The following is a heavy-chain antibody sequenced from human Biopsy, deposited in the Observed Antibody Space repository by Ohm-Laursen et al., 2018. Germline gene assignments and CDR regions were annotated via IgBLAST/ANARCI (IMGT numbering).Heavy chain of an antibody. CDR2: MIPRGGKT. Sequence: GPVKVSRKASWYSFSTFDVNWVRQARGQGVEWMGRMIPRGGKTGYAQRFQGRVTLTMNTSISTAYMELSGLRSEDTAVYFCARGYSRRVSIFEASIYWFDTWGQGTLVTVSS. CDR3: ARGYSRRVSIFEASIYWFDT. J-gene: IGHJ5*02. D-gene: IGHD6-6*01. V-gene: IGHV1-8*01. CDR1: WYSFSTFD.